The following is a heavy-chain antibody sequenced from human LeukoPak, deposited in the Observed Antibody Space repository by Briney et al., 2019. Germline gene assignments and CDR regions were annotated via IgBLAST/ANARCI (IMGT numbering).Heavy chain of an antibody. D-gene: IGHD3-22*01. CDR1: GFTFSSYA. CDR2: ISGSGGST. Sequence: GGSLRLSCAASGFTFSSYAMSWVRQAPGKGLGWVSAISGSGGSTYYADSVKGRFTISRDNSKNTLYLQMNSLRAEDTAVYYCAKVYDSSGYFFDYWGQGTLVTVSS. CDR3: AKVYDSSGYFFDY. J-gene: IGHJ4*02. V-gene: IGHV3-23*01.